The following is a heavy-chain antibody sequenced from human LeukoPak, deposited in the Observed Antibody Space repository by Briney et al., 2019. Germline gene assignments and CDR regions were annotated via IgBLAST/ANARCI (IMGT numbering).Heavy chain of an antibody. CDR2: IYPGDSDT. Sequence: GESLKISCKGSGCSFTSYWIGWVRQMPGKGLEWMGIIYPGDSDTRYSPSFQGQVTISADKSISTAYLQWSSLKASDTAMYYCARHNDCSGGSCYIDYWGQGTLVTVSS. CDR3: ARHNDCSGGSCYIDY. V-gene: IGHV5-51*01. D-gene: IGHD2-15*01. J-gene: IGHJ4*02. CDR1: GCSFTSYW.